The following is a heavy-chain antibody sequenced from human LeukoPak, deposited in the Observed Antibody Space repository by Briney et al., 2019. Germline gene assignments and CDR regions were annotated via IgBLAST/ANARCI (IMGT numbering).Heavy chain of an antibody. CDR1: GFTFRSYE. J-gene: IGHJ4*02. CDR3: ARYSSGWHSPFDF. Sequence: PGGSLRLSCAASGFTFRSYEMNWVRQAPGKGLEWVSYINTGGDTKHYADSVKGRFTISRDDAKNSLFLQMNSLTAEDMAVYYCARYSSGWHSPFDFWGQGTLVTVSS. V-gene: IGHV3-48*03. CDR2: INTGGDTK. D-gene: IGHD6-19*01.